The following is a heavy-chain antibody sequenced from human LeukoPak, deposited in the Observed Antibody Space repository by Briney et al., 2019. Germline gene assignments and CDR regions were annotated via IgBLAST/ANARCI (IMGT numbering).Heavy chain of an antibody. CDR2: ISSSGSTI. D-gene: IGHD3-10*01. V-gene: IGHV3-48*03. CDR1: GFTFSSYE. J-gene: IGHJ4*02. Sequence: GGSLRLSCAASGFTFSSYEMNWVRQAPGKGLEWVSYISSSGSTIYYADSVKGRFTISRDNAKNSLYLQMNSLRAEDTAVYYCASGPGALWFGELSLDYWGQGTLVTVSS. CDR3: ASGPGALWFGELSLDY.